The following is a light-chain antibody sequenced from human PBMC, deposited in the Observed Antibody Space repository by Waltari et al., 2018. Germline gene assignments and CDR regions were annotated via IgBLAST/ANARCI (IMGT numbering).Light chain of an antibody. Sequence: QSALTQPASVSGSPGQSITISCSGTGSDVGRYNLVYWYQQHPGNAPEPISSEVTMLPSGVPTRFSGSTPGVTASLTIAALQADAEAVYFCCSFATNSIFIFGGGTKLTVL. CDR3: CSFATNSIFI. CDR1: GSDVGRYNL. CDR2: EVT. V-gene: IGLV2-23*02. J-gene: IGLJ2*01.